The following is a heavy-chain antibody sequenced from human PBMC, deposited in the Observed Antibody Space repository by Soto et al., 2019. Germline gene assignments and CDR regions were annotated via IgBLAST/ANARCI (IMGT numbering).Heavy chain of an antibody. CDR3: ARDRGGYYYYGMDV. D-gene: IGHD3-10*01. CDR2: IYSGGST. Sequence: EVQLVESGGGLVQPGGSLRLSCAASGFTVSSNYMSWVRQAPGKGLEWVSVIYSGGSTYYADSVKGRFTISRDNSKNTLYRQMNSLRAEDTAVYYCARDRGGYYYYGMDVWGQGTTVTVSS. V-gene: IGHV3-66*01. J-gene: IGHJ6*02. CDR1: GFTVSSNY.